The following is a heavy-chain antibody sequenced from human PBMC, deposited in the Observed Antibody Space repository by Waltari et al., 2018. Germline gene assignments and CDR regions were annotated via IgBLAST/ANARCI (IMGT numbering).Heavy chain of an antibody. D-gene: IGHD3-10*01. Sequence: EVQLVESGGGLVQPGGSLRLSCEASGFTFRSYEMNWVRQAPGKGLEWVSYISSGGTNMFYAESVKGRFTISRDNAKNSLYLHMNSLRVEDTAVYYCARERSVTGKGNLDYWGQGTLVTVSS. CDR2: ISSGGTNM. CDR3: ARERSVTGKGNLDY. J-gene: IGHJ4*02. CDR1: GFTFRSYE. V-gene: IGHV3-48*03.